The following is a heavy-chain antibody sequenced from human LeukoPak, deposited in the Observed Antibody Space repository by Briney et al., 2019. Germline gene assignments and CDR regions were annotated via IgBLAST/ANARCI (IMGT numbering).Heavy chain of an antibody. J-gene: IGHJ4*02. CDR1: GFTFSSYA. D-gene: IGHD1-26*01. CDR3: AKEREEGATPFDY. Sequence: GGSLRLSCAASGFTFSSYAMHWVRQAPGKGLEWVAVISYDGSNKYYADSVKGRFTISRDNSKDTVYLQMNSLRAEDTAIYYCAKEREEGATPFDYWGQGSLVTVSS. CDR2: ISYDGSNK. V-gene: IGHV3-30*04.